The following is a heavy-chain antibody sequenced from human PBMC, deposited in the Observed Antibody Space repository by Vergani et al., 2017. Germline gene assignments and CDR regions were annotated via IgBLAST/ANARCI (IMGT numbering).Heavy chain of an antibody. CDR3: ARGRRYYDGSGSVWFDP. D-gene: IGHD3-22*01. CDR2: ISYAGSNK. V-gene: IGHV3-30*03. Sequence: QVQLVESGGGVVQPGRSLRLSCAASGFTFSSYGMHWVRQAPGKGLEWVAVISYAGSNKYYADSVKGRFTISRDNSKNTLYLQMNSLRAEDTAVYYCARGRRYYDGSGSVWFDPGGEGTLVTVSS. J-gene: IGHJ5*02. CDR1: GFTFSSYG.